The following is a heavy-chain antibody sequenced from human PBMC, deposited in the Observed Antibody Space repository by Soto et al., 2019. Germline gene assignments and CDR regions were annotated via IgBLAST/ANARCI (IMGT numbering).Heavy chain of an antibody. CDR3: ARESWRDYSNYLGFDY. D-gene: IGHD4-4*01. CDR1: GGTFSSYA. Sequence: QVQLVQSGAEVKKPGSSVKVSCKASGGTFSSYAISWVRQAPGQGLEWMGGIIPIFGTANYAQKFQGRVTITXXEXTXXAYMELSSLRSEDTAVYYCARESWRDYSNYLGFDYWGQGTLVTVSS. J-gene: IGHJ4*02. CDR2: IIPIFGTA. V-gene: IGHV1-69*05.